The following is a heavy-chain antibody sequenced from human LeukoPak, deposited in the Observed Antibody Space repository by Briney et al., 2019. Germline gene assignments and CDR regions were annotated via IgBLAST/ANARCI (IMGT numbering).Heavy chain of an antibody. CDR3: ARDRYYYDSSGYHLPYYFDY. D-gene: IGHD3-22*01. Sequence: PSETLSLTCTVAAGSISSGSYYWRWIRQPPGKGLEWIARIYTTGSTNYNPSLKTRVAVSVDTSKYPFSLKLSSVTAADTGVYYCARDRYYYDSSGYHLPYYFDYWGEGTLVTVS. CDR1: AGSISSGSYY. J-gene: IGHJ4*02. V-gene: IGHV4-61*02. CDR2: IYTTGST.